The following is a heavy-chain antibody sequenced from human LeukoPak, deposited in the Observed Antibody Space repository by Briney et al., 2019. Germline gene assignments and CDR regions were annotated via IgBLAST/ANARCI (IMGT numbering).Heavy chain of an antibody. CDR2: ISGSGGST. V-gene: IGHV3-23*01. CDR3: AKEPVYDSSGYHFDY. J-gene: IGHJ4*02. CDR1: GFTFSSYA. D-gene: IGHD3-22*01. Sequence: GALRLSCAASGFTFSSYAMSWVRQAPGKGLEWVSAISGSGGSTYYADSVKGRFTISRDNSKNTLYLQMNSLRAEDTAVYYCAKEPVYDSSGYHFDYWGQGTLVTVSS.